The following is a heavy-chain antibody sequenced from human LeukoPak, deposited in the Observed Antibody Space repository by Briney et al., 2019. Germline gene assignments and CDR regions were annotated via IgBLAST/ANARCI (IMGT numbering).Heavy chain of an antibody. V-gene: IGHV3-11*04. J-gene: IGHJ4*02. CDR3: ARSWLGCPYHFEH. CDR2: ISSSGSTI. D-gene: IGHD2-2*01. CDR1: GVLYTDQS. Sequence: GGSVSLLQAFCGVLYTDQSTIGARQAPGKGLEWVSNISSSGSTIYYADTVTGRFNISRDNAKNSLYLQMNSLRAEDTAVYYCARSWLGCPYHFEHWGQGTLVTVSS.